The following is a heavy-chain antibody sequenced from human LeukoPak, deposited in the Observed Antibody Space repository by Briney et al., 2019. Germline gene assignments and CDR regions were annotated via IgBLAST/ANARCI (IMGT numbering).Heavy chain of an antibody. CDR3: ATHADYGDYDPFYSYYYMDV. J-gene: IGHJ6*03. Sequence: GESLKISCKGSGYRFTSYWIGWVRQMPGKGLEWMGRIYPGDSETRYSPSFQGQVTISADKSISTAYLQWSSLKASDTAMSYCATHADYGDYDPFYSYYYMDVWGQGTTVTVSS. CDR2: IYPGDSET. D-gene: IGHD4-17*01. V-gene: IGHV5-51*01. CDR1: GYRFTSYW.